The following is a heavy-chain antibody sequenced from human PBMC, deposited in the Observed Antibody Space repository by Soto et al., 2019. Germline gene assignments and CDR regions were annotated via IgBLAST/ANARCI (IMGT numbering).Heavy chain of an antibody. J-gene: IGHJ6*02. CDR1: GFTFTTYS. CDR2: ITSSSGTM. D-gene: IGHD6-13*01. CDR3: VRGNIAYSCINTRPCGMDG. Sequence: PGGSLRLSCAASGFTFTTYSMSWFRQAPGKGLEWVSYITSSSGTMYYADSAKGRFTISRDNAKNSLYLQMNSLRDEDTAVYYCVRGNIAYSCINTRPCGMDGWGQGTTVTVSS. V-gene: IGHV3-48*02.